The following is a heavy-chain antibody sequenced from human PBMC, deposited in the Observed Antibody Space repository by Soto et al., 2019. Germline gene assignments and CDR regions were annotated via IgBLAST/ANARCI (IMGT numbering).Heavy chain of an antibody. D-gene: IGHD5-12*01. CDR2: IIHSGST. CDR3: ARSALGGYDRGAYFDY. V-gene: IGHV4-34*12. J-gene: IGHJ4*02. Sequence: SETLSLTCAVYGGSFSGYYWNWIRQPPGKGLEWIGEIIHSGSTNYNPSLKSRVAISVDTSKNQFSLKLSSVTAADTAVYFCARSALGGYDRGAYFDYWGQGTLVTVSS. CDR1: GGSFSGYY.